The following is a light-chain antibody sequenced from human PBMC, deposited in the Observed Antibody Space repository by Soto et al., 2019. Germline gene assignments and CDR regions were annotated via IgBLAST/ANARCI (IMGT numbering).Light chain of an antibody. CDR2: KAS. J-gene: IGKJ1*01. CDR1: QTISDW. Sequence: DIKLTQSPSTLSASVGDRISITCRASQTISDWLAWYQQKPGKAPKVVIYKASSLEDGGPSRFSGSGSGTEFTLTINSLQADDFATYYCQEYSSDWTFGQGTKVDI. CDR3: QEYSSDWT. V-gene: IGKV1-5*03.